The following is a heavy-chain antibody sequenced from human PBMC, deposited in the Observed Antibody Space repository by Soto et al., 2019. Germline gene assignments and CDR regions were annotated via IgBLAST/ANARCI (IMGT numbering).Heavy chain of an antibody. CDR1: AGSIRSGDYY. D-gene: IGHD7-27*01. J-gene: IGHJ4*02. V-gene: IGHV4-30-4*01. Sequence: QVQLQESGPGLVKPSQTLSLTCTVSAGSIRSGDYYWTWIRQPPGKGLEWIGYINHSGSAYYNPSLNSRATISIDTSNNQFSLKMTSVTAADTVVYYCDGELGTFYFDHWGQGTLVTVCS. CDR3: DGELGTFYFDH. CDR2: INHSGSA.